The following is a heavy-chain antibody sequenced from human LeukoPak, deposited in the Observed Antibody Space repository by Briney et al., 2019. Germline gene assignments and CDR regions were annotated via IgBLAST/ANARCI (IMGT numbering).Heavy chain of an antibody. CDR1: GYTLTELS. J-gene: IGHJ3*02. V-gene: IGHV1-24*01. CDR2: FDPEDGET. CDR3: ATTRSYYYDRGDAFDI. Sequence: ASVKVSCKVSGYTLTELSMHWVRQAPGKGLEWMGGFDPEDGETIYAQKFQGRVTMTEDTSTDTAYMELSSLRSEDTAVYYCATTRSYYYDRGDAFDIWGQGTMVTVSS. D-gene: IGHD3-22*01.